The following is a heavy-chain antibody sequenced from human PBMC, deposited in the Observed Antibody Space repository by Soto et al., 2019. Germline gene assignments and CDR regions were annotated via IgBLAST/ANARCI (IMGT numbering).Heavy chain of an antibody. CDR2: IKSKTDGGTT. D-gene: IGHD3-16*02. V-gene: IGHV3-15*07. CDR1: GFTFSNAW. CDR3: TTDSFPSDYDYVWGSYRYLFYFDY. Sequence: EVQLVESGGGLVKPGGSLRLSCAASGFTFSNAWMNWVRQAPGKGLEWVGRIKSKTDGGTTDYAAPVKGRFTISRDDSKNTLYLQMNSLKTEDTAVYYCTTDSFPSDYDYVWGSYRYLFYFDYWGQGTLVTVSS. J-gene: IGHJ4*02.